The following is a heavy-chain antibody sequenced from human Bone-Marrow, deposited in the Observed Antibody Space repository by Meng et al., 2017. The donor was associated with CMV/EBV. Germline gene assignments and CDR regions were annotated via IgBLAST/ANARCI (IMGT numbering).Heavy chain of an antibody. CDR1: GGSISSYY. Sequence: GGSLRLSCTVSGGSISSYYWSWIRQPPGKGLEWVSYMSDSGTILYHADSVEGRFTISRDNAKNSLYLQMNSLRVEDTAVYYCARGGLVVNNWGQGTLVTVSS. J-gene: IGHJ4*02. D-gene: IGHD2-8*02. V-gene: IGHV3-11*04. CDR2: MSDSGTIL. CDR3: ARGGLVVNN.